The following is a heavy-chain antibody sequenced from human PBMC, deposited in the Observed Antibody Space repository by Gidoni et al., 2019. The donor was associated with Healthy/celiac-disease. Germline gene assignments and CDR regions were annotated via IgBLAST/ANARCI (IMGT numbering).Heavy chain of an antibody. J-gene: IGHJ6*03. V-gene: IGHV3-30-3*01. Sequence: QVQLVESGGGVVQPGRSLRLSCAASGFTFSSYAMHWVRQAPGKGLEWVAVISNDGSKKYYADSVKGRFTISRDNSKNTLYLQMNSLRAEDTAVYYCARDGDVLRFLGGPPYYYMDVWGKGTTVTVSS. CDR1: GFTFSSYA. CDR3: ARDGDVLRFLGGPPYYYMDV. CDR2: ISNDGSKK. D-gene: IGHD3-3*01.